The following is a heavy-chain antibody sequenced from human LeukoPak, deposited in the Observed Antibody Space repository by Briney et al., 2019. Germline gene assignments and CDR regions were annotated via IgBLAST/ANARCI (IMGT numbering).Heavy chain of an antibody. CDR1: GFTFSSYG. V-gene: IGHV3-30*18. D-gene: IGHD6-13*01. CDR2: ISYDGSNK. CDR3: AKDQRIAALTDAFDI. Sequence: GGSLRLSCAASGFTFSSYGMHWVRQAPGKGLEWVAVISYDGSNKYYADSVKGRFTISRDNSKNMLYLQMNSLRAEDTAVYYCAKDQRIAALTDAFDIWGQGTMVTVSS. J-gene: IGHJ3*02.